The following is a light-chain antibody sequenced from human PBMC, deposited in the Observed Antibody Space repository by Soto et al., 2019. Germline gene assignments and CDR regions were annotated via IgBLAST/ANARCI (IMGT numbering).Light chain of an antibody. CDR2: AAS. CDR1: QGIRNY. V-gene: IGKV1-27*01. Sequence: DIQMTQSPSSLSAAVGDRVTITCRASQGIRNYLAWYQQKPGKFPKLLIYAASTLQSGVPSRFSGGGSGTDFTLTISSLQPEDVATYYCQHYKSASFTFGPGTRVDFK. J-gene: IGKJ3*01. CDR3: QHYKSASFT.